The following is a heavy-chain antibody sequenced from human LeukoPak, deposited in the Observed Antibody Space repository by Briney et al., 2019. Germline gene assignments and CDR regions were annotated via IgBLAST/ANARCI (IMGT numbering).Heavy chain of an antibody. CDR3: ASQLGCSRTSCYLDY. J-gene: IGHJ4*02. V-gene: IGHV1-69*06. D-gene: IGHD2-2*01. CDR2: IIPIFGTA. Sequence: GASVKVSCKAFGGTFSSYAISWVRQAPGQGLEWMGGIIPIFGTANYAQKFQGRVTTTADKSTSTAYMELSSLRSEDTAVYYCASQLGCSRTSCYLDYWGQGTLVTVSS. CDR1: GGTFSSYA.